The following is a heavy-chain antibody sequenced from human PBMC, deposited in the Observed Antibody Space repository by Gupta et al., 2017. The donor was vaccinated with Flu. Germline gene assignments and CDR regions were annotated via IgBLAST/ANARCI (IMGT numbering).Heavy chain of an antibody. CDR2: INRDGSVI. CDR1: GFTLSDYW. V-gene: IGHV3-7*01. Sequence: EVQLVESEGGLVQPGGSLRLSCGEAGFTLSDYWMSWVRQAPGKGPELVANINRDGSVINYMDFVRGRFTISRDNAKNAVYFQMNSLRVDDTAVYYCARDVGSGDYDSWGQGTLVTVSS. J-gene: IGHJ5*01. CDR3: ARDVGSGDYDS. D-gene: IGHD4-17*01.